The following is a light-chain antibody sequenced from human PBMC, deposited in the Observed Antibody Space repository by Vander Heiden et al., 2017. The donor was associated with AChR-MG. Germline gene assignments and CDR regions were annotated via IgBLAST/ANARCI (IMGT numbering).Light chain of an antibody. J-gene: IGLJ1*01. CDR3: AAWDVSVSGCYV. Sequence: QCALTHPISASGTPGQRVTISCSGSSSNIGNSSVYWYQQLPGTAPKLLIYGNNRRPSGVPDRFSGSKSGTSASLAISGFRSDDEADYYCAAWDVSVSGCYVFGTGTKVTIL. V-gene: IGLV1-47*01. CDR2: GNN. CDR1: SSNIGNSS.